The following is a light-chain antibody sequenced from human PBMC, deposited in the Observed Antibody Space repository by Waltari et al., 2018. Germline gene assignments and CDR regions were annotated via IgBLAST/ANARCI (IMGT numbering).Light chain of an antibody. CDR2: GAS. CDR1: QCVSSN. CDR3: QQYNNWPPEDT. V-gene: IGKV3-15*01. Sequence: EIVMTQSPATLSVSPGEGATLSCTASQCVSSNLAWYQHKPGQAPRLLIYGASTRATGIPARFSGSGSGTEFTLTISSLQSEDFAFYYCQQYNNWPPEDTFGQGTKLEIK. J-gene: IGKJ2*01.